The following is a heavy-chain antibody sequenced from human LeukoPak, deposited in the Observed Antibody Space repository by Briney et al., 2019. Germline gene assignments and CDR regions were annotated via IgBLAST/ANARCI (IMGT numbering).Heavy chain of an antibody. CDR3: ARALRRGYSGYDGGVGY. Sequence: ASVKVSCKASGYTFTGYYMHWVRQAPGQGLEWMGWINPNSGGTNYAQKFQGRVTMTRDTSISTAYMELSRLRSDDTAVYYCARALRRGYSGYDGGVGYWGLGTLVTVSS. J-gene: IGHJ4*02. CDR2: INPNSGGT. D-gene: IGHD5-12*01. V-gene: IGHV1-2*02. CDR1: GYTFTGYY.